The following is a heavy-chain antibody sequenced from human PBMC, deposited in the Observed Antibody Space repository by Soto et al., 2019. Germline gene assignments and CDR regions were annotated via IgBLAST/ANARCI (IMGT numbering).Heavy chain of an antibody. CDR2: IDPSDSYT. CDR3: ARHVKRAGYDYVWGSYRPDY. Sequence: EVQLVQSGAEVKKPGESLRISCKGSGYSFTSYWISWVRQMPGKGLEWMGRIDPSDSYTNYSPSFQGHVTISADKSISTAYLQWSSLKASDTAMYYCARHVKRAGYDYVWGSYRPDYWGQGTLVTVSS. J-gene: IGHJ4*02. CDR1: GYSFTSYW. D-gene: IGHD3-16*02. V-gene: IGHV5-10-1*03.